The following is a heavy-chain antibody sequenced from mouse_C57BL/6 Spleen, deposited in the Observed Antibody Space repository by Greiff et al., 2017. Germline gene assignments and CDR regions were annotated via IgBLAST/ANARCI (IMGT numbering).Heavy chain of an antibody. CDR1: GYTFTSYW. D-gene: IGHD2-12*01. CDR2: IYPGSGST. J-gene: IGHJ3*01. Sequence: QVHVKQPGAELVKPGASVKMSCKASGYTFTSYWITWVKQRPGQGLEWIGDIYPGSGSTNYNEKFKSKATLTVDTSSSTAYMQLSSLTSEDSAVYYCARGDYKGSWFAYWGQGTLVTVSA. V-gene: IGHV1-55*01. CDR3: ARGDYKGSWFAY.